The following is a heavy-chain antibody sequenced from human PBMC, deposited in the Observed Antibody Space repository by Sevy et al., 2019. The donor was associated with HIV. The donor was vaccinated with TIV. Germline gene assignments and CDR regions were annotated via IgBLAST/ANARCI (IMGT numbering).Heavy chain of an antibody. V-gene: IGHV3-7*01. CDR1: GFTFSSYW. D-gene: IGHD1-26*01. Sequence: GGSLRLSCAASGFTFSSYWMSWVRQAPGKGLEWVANIKQDGSEKYYVDSVKGRFTIPRDNAKTSLYLQMNSLRAEDTAVYYCARVGSGSYPQAYYYYYMDVWGKGTTVTVSS. J-gene: IGHJ6*03. CDR2: IKQDGSEK. CDR3: ARVGSGSYPQAYYYYYMDV.